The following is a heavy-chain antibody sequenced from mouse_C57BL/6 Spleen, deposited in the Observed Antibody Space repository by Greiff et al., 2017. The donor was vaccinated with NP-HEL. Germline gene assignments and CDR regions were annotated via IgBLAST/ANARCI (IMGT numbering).Heavy chain of an antibody. Sequence: QVQLQQPGAELVKPGASVKLSCKASGYTFTSYWMHWVKQRPGQGLEWIGMIHPNSGSTNYNEKFKSKATLTVDKSSSTAYMQLSSLTSEDSAVYYCASPYYGSSYGYFDVWGTGTTVTVSS. V-gene: IGHV1-64*01. CDR3: ASPYYGSSYGYFDV. D-gene: IGHD1-1*01. J-gene: IGHJ1*03. CDR2: IHPNSGST. CDR1: GYTFTSYW.